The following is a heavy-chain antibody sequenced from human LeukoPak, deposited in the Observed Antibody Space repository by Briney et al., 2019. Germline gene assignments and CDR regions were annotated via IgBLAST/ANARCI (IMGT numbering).Heavy chain of an antibody. J-gene: IGHJ3*02. CDR1: GFTFSSYA. CDR3: AREIRTFYDYVWGSYRYPLGAFDI. CDR2: ISYDGSNK. V-gene: IGHV3-30-3*01. D-gene: IGHD3-16*02. Sequence: PGRSLRLSCAASGFTFSSYAMHWVRQAPGKGLEWVAVISYDGSNKYYADSVKGRFTISRDNSKNTLYLQMNSLRAEGTAVYYCAREIRTFYDYVWGSYRYPLGAFDIWGQGTMVTVSS.